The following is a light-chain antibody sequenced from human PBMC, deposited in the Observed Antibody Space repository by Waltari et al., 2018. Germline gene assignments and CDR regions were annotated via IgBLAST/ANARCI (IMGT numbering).Light chain of an antibody. CDR1: NPVDNS. V-gene: IGLV3-21*04. CDR3: QVWDSTSGVV. CDR2: DDG. J-gene: IGLJ2*01. Sequence: SSVLTQPPSVSVAPGKTARITCGENNPVDNSVHWYQQKPGQAPVMVIYDDGGRPSGIPGRFSGSNSGNTATLTISRVEAGDEAVYYCQVWDSTSGVVFGGGTKLTVL.